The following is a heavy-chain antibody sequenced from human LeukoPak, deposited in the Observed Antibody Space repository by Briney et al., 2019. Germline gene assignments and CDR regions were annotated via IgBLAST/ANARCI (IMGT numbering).Heavy chain of an antibody. CDR3: ARDYGSSSLYYYGTDV. D-gene: IGHD6-6*01. CDR2: IWYDGSNE. Sequence: GRSLRLSCAASGFTFSSYGMHWVRQAPGKGLEWVAVIWYDGSNEYYADSVKGRFTISRDNSKNTLYLQMNSLRAEDTAVYYCARDYGSSSLYYYGTDVWGQGTAVIVSS. V-gene: IGHV3-33*01. CDR1: GFTFSSYG. J-gene: IGHJ6*02.